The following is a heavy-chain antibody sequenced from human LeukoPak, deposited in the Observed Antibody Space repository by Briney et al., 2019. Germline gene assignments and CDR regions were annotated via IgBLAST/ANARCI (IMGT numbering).Heavy chain of an antibody. J-gene: IGHJ4*02. CDR3: AGSIFGVVMRSFDY. D-gene: IGHD3-3*01. CDR1: GNSISSGYY. V-gene: IGHV4-38-2*01. CDR2: IYHNGTT. Sequence: SETLSLTCAVSGNSISSGYYWGWIRQPPGKGLEWIGNIYHNGTTYYNPSLKSRVTISVDTSKNQFSLKLSSVTAAATAVYYCAGSIFGVVMRSFDYWGQGTLVTVSS.